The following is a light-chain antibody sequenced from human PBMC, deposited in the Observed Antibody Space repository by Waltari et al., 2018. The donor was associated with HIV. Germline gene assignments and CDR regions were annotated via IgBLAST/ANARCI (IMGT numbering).Light chain of an antibody. J-gene: IGLJ2*01. CDR2: EVT. V-gene: IGLV2-8*01. CDR1: SSDVGGYNY. CDR3: SSYAGFNNVV. Sequence: QSALTQPPSASGSPGQSVTISCTGTSSDVGGYNYVSWYQQHPGKAPQVMIYEVTKRPSGVPVRFSGSKSGNTASLTVSGLQAEDEADYYCSSYAGFNNVVFGGGTKLTVL.